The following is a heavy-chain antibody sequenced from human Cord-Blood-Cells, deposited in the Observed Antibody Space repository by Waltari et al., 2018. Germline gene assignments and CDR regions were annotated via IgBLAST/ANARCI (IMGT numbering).Heavy chain of an antibody. CDR3: ARDLPYSSSSYYYYYMDV. CDR2: IYSGGST. D-gene: IGHD6-6*01. Sequence: EVQLVESGGGLIQPGGSLRLSCAASGFTVSSNYMSWVRQAPGQGLEWVSVIYSGGSTYYADSVKGRFTISRDNSKNTLYLQMNSLRAEDTAVYYCARDLPYSSSSYYYYYMDVWGKGTTVTVSS. V-gene: IGHV3-53*01. CDR1: GFTVSSNY. J-gene: IGHJ6*03.